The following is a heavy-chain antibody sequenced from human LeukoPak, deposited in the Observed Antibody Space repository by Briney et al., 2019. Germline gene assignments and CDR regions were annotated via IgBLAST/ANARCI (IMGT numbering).Heavy chain of an antibody. V-gene: IGHV1-2*02. J-gene: IGHJ6*03. D-gene: IGHD2-8*01. CDR3: ARNADIYNYYMDV. CDR1: GYTFTGYY. Sequence: ASVKVSCKASGYTFTGYYMHWVRQAPGQGLEWMGWINPKSGGTNYAQKFQGRVSMTRDTSISTAYMELSRLRSDATAVYYCARNADIYNYYMDVWAKGTTVTVSS. CDR2: INPKSGGT.